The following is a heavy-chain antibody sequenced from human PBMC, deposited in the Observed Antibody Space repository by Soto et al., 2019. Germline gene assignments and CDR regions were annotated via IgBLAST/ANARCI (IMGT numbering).Heavy chain of an antibody. J-gene: IGHJ6*02. Sequence: ASVKVSCKASGYTFTSYYMHWVRQAPGQGLEWMGIINPSGGSTSYAQKFQGRVTMTRDTSTSTVYMELSSLRSEDTAVYYCWLRFGHYYYYYGMDVWGQGTTVPVSS. CDR3: WLRFGHYYYYYGMDV. D-gene: IGHD5-12*01. CDR2: INPSGGST. V-gene: IGHV1-46*01. CDR1: GYTFTSYY.